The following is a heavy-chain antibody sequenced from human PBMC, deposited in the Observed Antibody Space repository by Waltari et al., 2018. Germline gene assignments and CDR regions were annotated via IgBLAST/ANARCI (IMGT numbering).Heavy chain of an antibody. J-gene: IGHJ3*02. Sequence: QVQLQESVPGLVKPSQTLSLTCTVSGGSISSGSYYCTWIRQPAGKGLEWIGRIYTSGSTNYNPSLKSRVTISVDTSKNQFSLKLSSVTAADTAVYYCATLSGFDAFDIWGRGTMVTVSS. D-gene: IGHD5-12*01. CDR3: ATLSGFDAFDI. CDR2: IYTSGST. V-gene: IGHV4-61*02. CDR1: GGSISSGSYY.